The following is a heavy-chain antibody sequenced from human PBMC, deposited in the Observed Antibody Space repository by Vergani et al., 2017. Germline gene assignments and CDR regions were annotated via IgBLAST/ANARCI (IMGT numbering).Heavy chain of an antibody. J-gene: IGHJ6*03. CDR3: TRLATVSTDYMDV. Sequence: EVQLVQSGAEVKKPGESVKISCKGSGYSFTTYWIGWVRQMPGKGLKWMGIIYPGDSDTRYSPSFQGQVTISADKSTSTAYLQLSSLKASDTAIYYCTRLATVSTDYMDVWGKGTTVTVSS. CDR1: GYSFTTYW. CDR2: IYPGDSDT. D-gene: IGHD4-11*01. V-gene: IGHV5-51*03.